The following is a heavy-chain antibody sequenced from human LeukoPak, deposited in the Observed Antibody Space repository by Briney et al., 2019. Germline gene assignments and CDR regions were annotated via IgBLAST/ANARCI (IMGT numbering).Heavy chain of an antibody. Sequence: ASVKVSCKASGYTFTGYYMHWVRQAPGQGLEWMGWIDPNSGGTNYAQKFQGRVTMTRDTSISTAYMELSRLRSEDTAVYYCARRGIAVAGDPDNWFDPWGQGTLVTVSS. CDR3: ARRGIAVAGDPDNWFDP. J-gene: IGHJ5*02. D-gene: IGHD6-19*01. CDR1: GYTFTGYY. CDR2: IDPNSGGT. V-gene: IGHV1-2*02.